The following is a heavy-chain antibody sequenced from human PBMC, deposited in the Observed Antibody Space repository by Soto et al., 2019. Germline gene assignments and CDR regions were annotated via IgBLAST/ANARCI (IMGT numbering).Heavy chain of an antibody. D-gene: IGHD1-1*01. CDR2: IYHSGST. CDR1: GGSISSGGYS. J-gene: IGHJ5*02. CDR3: ARDQLEGNWFDP. Sequence: QLQLQESGSGLVKPSQTLSLTCAVSGGSISSGGYSWNWIRQPLGKGLEWIGYIYHSGSTYYNPSLKSRXTILVXXSKNQFSLKLTSVTAADTAVYYCARDQLEGNWFDPWGQGTLVTVSS. V-gene: IGHV4-30-2*01.